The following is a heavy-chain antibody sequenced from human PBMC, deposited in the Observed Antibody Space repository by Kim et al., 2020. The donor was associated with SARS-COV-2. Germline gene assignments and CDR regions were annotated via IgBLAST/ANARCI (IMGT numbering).Heavy chain of an antibody. V-gene: IGHV5-51*01. Sequence: GESLKISCKGSGYTFTTYWIGWVRQMPGKGLEWMGIIYPGDSEARYSPSLQGQVTMSVDKSISTAYLQWSSLKASDTAMYYCARHRRDLATVQPFYYWGQGTLITVSS. D-gene: IGHD4-4*01. CDR1: GYTFTTYW. CDR3: ARHRRDLATVQPFYY. CDR2: IYPGDSEA. J-gene: IGHJ4*02.